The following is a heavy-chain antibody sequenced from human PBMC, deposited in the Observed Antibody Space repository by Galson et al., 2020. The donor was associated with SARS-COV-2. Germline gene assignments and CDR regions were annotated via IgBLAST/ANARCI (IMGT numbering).Heavy chain of an antibody. V-gene: IGHV4-59*08. CDR2: IYYSGST. J-gene: IGHJ5*02. CDR3: ARQGTWRNWFDP. Sequence: SETLSLTCTVSGGSISSYYWSWIRQPPGKGLEWIGYIYYSGSTNYNPSLKSRVTISVDTSKNQFSLKLSSVTAADTAVYYCARQGTWRNWFDPWGQGTLVTVSS. CDR1: GGSISSYY. D-gene: IGHD3-3*01.